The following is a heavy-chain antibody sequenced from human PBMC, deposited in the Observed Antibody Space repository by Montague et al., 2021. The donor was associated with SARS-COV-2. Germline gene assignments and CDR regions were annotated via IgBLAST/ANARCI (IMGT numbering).Heavy chain of an antibody. J-gene: IGHJ3*02. CDR1: GGSIRFGSYC. Sequence: TLSLTCTVSGGSIRFGSYCWTWIRQPAGKGLEWIGGVYPNGGSKYNPSLKSRVTISLDTSKNQFSLRLTSVTAADTAVYYCGREQRGDFYPGALDIWGQGTTVTVSS. CDR2: VYPNGGS. D-gene: IGHD1-26*01. V-gene: IGHV4-61*02. CDR3: GREQRGDFYPGALDI.